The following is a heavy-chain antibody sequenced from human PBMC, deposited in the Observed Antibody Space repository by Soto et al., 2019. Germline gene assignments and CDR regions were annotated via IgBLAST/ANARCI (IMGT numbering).Heavy chain of an antibody. CDR2: IGTAGDT. J-gene: IGHJ4*02. D-gene: IGHD4-17*01. CDR1: EFTFSSYG. V-gene: IGHV3-13*01. Sequence: EVQLVESGGGLVQPGGSLRLSCAASEFTFSSYGMHWVRQATGKGLEWVSAIGTAGDTYYPGSVKGRFTISRENAKNSLYLQMNSLRAGDPAVYYCARSGSHDYGDANFDFWGQGTLITVSS. CDR3: ARSGSHDYGDANFDF.